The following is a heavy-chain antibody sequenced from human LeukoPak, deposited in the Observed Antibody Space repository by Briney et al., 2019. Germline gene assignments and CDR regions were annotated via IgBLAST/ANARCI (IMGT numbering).Heavy chain of an antibody. CDR3: ARERGQGLLDPLLAF. CDR1: GFTFNIYG. D-gene: IGHD1-1*01. V-gene: IGHV3-30*03. Sequence: GGSLRLSCAASGFTFNIYGMHWVRQAPGKGLEWVTVISYDGTSKYYADSVKGRFSISRDISKNTLYLHMNSLRGEDTAVYYCARERGQGLLDPLLAFWGQGTQVTVSS. CDR2: ISYDGTSK. J-gene: IGHJ4*02.